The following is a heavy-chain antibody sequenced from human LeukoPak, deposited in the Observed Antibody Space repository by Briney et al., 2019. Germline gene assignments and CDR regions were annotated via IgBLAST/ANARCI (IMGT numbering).Heavy chain of an antibody. CDR2: IGGGGTL. D-gene: IGHD3-16*01. CDR1: GFTVSSYA. J-gene: IGHJ4*02. Sequence: GGSLRLSCAASGFTVSSYAMGWVRQAPGKGLKWVSAIGGGGTLYYADSVKGRFSISRDISKNTLLLQMNSLRAEDTAVYYCARRRYDWGGDFANWGQGTLVTVSS. V-gene: IGHV3-23*01. CDR3: ARRRYDWGGDFAN.